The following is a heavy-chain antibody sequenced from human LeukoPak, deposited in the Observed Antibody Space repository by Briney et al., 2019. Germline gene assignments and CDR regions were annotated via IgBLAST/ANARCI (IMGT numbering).Heavy chain of an antibody. CDR1: GITLSNYG. CDR2: ISDSGGRT. D-gene: IGHD6-13*01. Sequence: GGSLRLSCAVSGITLSNYGMSWVRQAPGKGLEWVAGISDSGGRTNYADSVKGRFAISRDNSKNTLYLQMNSLKDEDTAVYYCAREGGQQLGSFDYWGQGTLVTVSS. J-gene: IGHJ4*02. CDR3: AREGGQQLGSFDY. V-gene: IGHV3-23*01.